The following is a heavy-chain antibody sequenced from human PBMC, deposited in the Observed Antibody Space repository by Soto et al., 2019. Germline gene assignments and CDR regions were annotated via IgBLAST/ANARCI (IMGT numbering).Heavy chain of an antibody. CDR3: AHTVPPLRRFDP. J-gene: IGHJ5*02. CDR1: GFSLTTSGVG. CDR2: IYGDDDQ. V-gene: IGHV2-5*02. Sequence: QITLKESGPTLVKPTQTLTLTCTFSGFSLTTSGVGVGWIRQPPGKAPECLALIYGDDDQRYSTSLRSRLTITKDTSKTQVVLTLRHVDPVDTATYYCAHTVPPLRRFDPWGQGTLVTVSS. D-gene: IGHD4-17*01.